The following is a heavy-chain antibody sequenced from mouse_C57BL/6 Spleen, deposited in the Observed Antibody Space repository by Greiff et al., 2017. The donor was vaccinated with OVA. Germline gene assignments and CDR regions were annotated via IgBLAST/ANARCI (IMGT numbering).Heavy chain of an antibody. V-gene: IGHV3-8*01. D-gene: IGHD2-3*01. CDR2: ISYSGST. Sequence: EVKLMESGPGLAKPSQTLSLTCSVTGYSITSYYWNWIRKFPGNKLEYMGYISYSGSTYYNPSLKSRISITRDTSKNQYYLQLNSVTTEDTATYYCARSSYDSGFAYWGQGTLVTVSA. CDR3: ARSSYDSGFAY. CDR1: GYSITSYY. J-gene: IGHJ3*01.